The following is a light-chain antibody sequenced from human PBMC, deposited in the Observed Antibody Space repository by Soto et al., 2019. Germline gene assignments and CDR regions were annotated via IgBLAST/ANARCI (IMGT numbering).Light chain of an antibody. J-gene: IGLJ7*02. CDR3: CSYPGITPAL. CDR1: SSDVGSYNL. Sequence: QSALTQPASVSGSPGQSITISCTGTSSDVGSYNLVSWYQQHPGKAPKLMIYEGSKRPSGVSNRFSGSKSGNTASLTISGLQAGTGLDYYCCSYPGITPALFGGGTQRTAL. CDR2: EGS. V-gene: IGLV2-23*01.